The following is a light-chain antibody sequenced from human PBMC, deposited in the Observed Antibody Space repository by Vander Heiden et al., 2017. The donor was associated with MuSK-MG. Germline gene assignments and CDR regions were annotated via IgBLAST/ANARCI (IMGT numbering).Light chain of an antibody. V-gene: IGLV2-14*01. Sequence: QSALTQPASVSGSPGQSITISCTGTSSDVGGYIYVSWYQQHPGKAPKLMIYDVNNRPSGVSNRFSGSKSGNTASLTISGLQAEDEADYYCSSYTSSTFVVFGGGTKLTVL. J-gene: IGLJ2*01. CDR1: SSDVGGYIY. CDR3: SSYTSSTFVV. CDR2: DVN.